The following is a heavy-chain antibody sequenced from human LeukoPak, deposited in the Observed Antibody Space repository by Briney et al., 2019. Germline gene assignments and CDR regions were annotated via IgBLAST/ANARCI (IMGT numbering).Heavy chain of an antibody. V-gene: IGHV1-46*01. CDR1: GYTFTTYY. Sequence: GASVKVSCKASGYTFTTYYLHWVRQAPGQGLGWMGVINPNGGATTYAQKFQGRVTMTSDTSSSTVYMELSGLRSEDTAMYYCARDRGVAWRRPFDYWGQGTLVTVSS. CDR3: ARDRGVAWRRPFDY. D-gene: IGHD3-10*01. CDR2: INPNGGAT. J-gene: IGHJ4*02.